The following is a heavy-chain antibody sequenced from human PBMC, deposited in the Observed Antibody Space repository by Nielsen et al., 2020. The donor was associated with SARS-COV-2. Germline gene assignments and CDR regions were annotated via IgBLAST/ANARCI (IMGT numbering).Heavy chain of an antibody. CDR3: ARDKTIFGVVIIRDLGWFDP. V-gene: IGHV4-34*01. Sequence: GSLRLSCAVYGGSFSGYYWSWIRQPPGKGLEWIGEINHSGSTNYNPSLKSRVTISVDTSKNQFSLKLSSVTAADTAVYYCARDKTIFGVVIIRDLGWFDPWGQGTLVTVSS. J-gene: IGHJ5*02. D-gene: IGHD3-3*01. CDR1: GGSFSGYY. CDR2: INHSGST.